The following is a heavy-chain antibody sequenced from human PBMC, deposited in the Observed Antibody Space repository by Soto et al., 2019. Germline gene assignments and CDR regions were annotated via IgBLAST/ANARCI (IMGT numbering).Heavy chain of an antibody. Sequence: QVQLVESGGGVVQPGRSLRLSCAASGFTFSNYGMHWVRQAPGKGLEWVAVIWYDGSNKYYADSVKGGFTISRDNSKNPLYLQMNSLRAEDTAVYYCARDGVGYYDSSGYSAYFQHWGQGTLVTVSS. D-gene: IGHD3-22*01. CDR3: ARDGVGYYDSSGYSAYFQH. J-gene: IGHJ1*01. CDR1: GFTFSNYG. CDR2: IWYDGSNK. V-gene: IGHV3-33*01.